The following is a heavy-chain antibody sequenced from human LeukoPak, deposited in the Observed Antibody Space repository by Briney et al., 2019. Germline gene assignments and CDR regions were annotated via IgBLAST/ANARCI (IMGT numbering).Heavy chain of an antibody. CDR1: GFTFSKAW. D-gene: IGHD3-10*01. CDR3: TTVQYRYAPGRYYRGIFDY. Sequence: PGGSLRLSCAASGFTFSKAWMIWVRQAPGKGLEWVGRIKSRTDGGTTDYAAPVKGRFTISRDDSKNTLFLQMNSLKTEDTAVYYCTTVQYRYAPGRYYRGIFDYWGQGTLATVSS. J-gene: IGHJ4*02. CDR2: IKSRTDGGTT. V-gene: IGHV3-15*01.